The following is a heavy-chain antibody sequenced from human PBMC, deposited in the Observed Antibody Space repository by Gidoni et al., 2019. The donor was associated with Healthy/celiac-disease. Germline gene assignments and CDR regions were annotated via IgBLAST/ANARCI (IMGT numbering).Heavy chain of an antibody. J-gene: IGHJ3*02. CDR1: GFTFSSYA. CDR3: AKDCPSSGGDCYPFAGRGNDAFDI. Sequence: EVQLLESGGGLVQPGGSLRLSCAASGFTFSSYAMSWVRPAPGKGLEWVSAISGSGGSTYYADSVKGRFTISRDNSKNTLYLQMNSLRAEDTAVYYCAKDCPSSGGDCYPFAGRGNDAFDIWAKGQWSPSLQ. V-gene: IGHV3-23*01. CDR2: ISGSGGST. D-gene: IGHD2-21*02.